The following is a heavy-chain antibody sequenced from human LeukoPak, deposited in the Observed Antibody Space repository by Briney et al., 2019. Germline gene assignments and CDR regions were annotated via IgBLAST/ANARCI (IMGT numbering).Heavy chain of an antibody. D-gene: IGHD2-15*01. CDR3: ASALYCSGGSCYSGAFDI. Sequence: PGGSLRLSCAASGFTFTTYNMNWVRQAPGKGLEWVSATSSSSSDIYYADSAKGRFTVARDNAKNSLYLQMNSLRAEDTAGYYCASALYCSGGSCYSGAFDIRGQGTMVTVSS. CDR2: TSSSSSDI. V-gene: IGHV3-21*01. CDR1: GFTFTTYN. J-gene: IGHJ3*02.